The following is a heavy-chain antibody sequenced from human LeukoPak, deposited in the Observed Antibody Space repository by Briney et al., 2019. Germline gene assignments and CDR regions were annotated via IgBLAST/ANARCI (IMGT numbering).Heavy chain of an antibody. J-gene: IGHJ6*03. V-gene: IGHV3-30*18. Sequence: PGGSLRLSCAASGFTFSSYGMSWVRQAPGKGLEWVAVISYDGSNKYYADSVKGRFTISRDNSKNTLYLQMNSLRAEDTAVYYCAKDSYMDVWGKGTTVTVSS. CDR1: GFTFSSYG. CDR3: AKDSYMDV. CDR2: ISYDGSNK.